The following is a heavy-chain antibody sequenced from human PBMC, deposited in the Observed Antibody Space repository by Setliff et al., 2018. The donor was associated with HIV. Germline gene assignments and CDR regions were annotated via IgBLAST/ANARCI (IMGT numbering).Heavy chain of an antibody. Sequence: ASVKVSCKASGYTFSSYDINWVRQAPGQGLEWMGWINPNSGGTNYAQKFQGRVTMTRDTSISTAYMELSRLRSDDTAVYYCARVSMLNWFDPWGQGALVTVSS. CDR2: INPNSGGT. CDR1: GYTFSSYD. V-gene: IGHV1-2*02. CDR3: ARVSMLNWFDP. J-gene: IGHJ5*02. D-gene: IGHD3-10*02.